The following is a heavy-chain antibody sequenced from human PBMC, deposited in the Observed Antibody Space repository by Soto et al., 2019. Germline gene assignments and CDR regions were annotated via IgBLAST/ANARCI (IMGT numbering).Heavy chain of an antibody. Sequence: GGSLRLSCAASGFSFSTHAMSWVRQAPGKGLEWVSSISIGGTTTFYAASVEGRFTISRDKSKNTLYLQMNSLRADDTAVYFCAKEGGSIGGWFGRKFDSWGQGTQVTVSS. CDR3: AKEGGSIGGWFGRKFDS. J-gene: IGHJ4*02. V-gene: IGHV3-23*01. D-gene: IGHD3-16*01. CDR1: GFSFSTHA. CDR2: ISIGGTTT.